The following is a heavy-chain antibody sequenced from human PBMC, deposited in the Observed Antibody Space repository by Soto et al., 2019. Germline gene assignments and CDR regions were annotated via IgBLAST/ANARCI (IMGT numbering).Heavy chain of an antibody. D-gene: IGHD4-4*01. J-gene: IGHJ5*02. Sequence: QVQLVQSGAEVKKPGSSVKVSCKASGGTFSTYTITWVRQAPGQGLEWMGRIIPIIGIINYAQKSQGRVTISADKFTGTDYVELSGLRSDDTAVYYCAGDPDSHYNDSHASSYPWGQGTLVTVSS. CDR2: IIPIIGII. CDR3: AGDPDSHYNDSHASSYP. V-gene: IGHV1-69*08. CDR1: GGTFSTYT.